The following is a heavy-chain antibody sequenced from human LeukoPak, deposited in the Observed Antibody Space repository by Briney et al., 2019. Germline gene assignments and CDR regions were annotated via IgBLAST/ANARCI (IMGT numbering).Heavy chain of an antibody. Sequence: ASVKVSCKASGYTFTSYAMHWVRQAPGQRLEWMGWINAGNGNTKYSQEFQGRVTITRDTSASTAYMELSSLRSEDMAVYYCARGVSGYYYLPFDYWGQGTLVTVSS. V-gene: IGHV1-3*03. D-gene: IGHD3-22*01. J-gene: IGHJ4*02. CDR3: ARGVSGYYYLPFDY. CDR2: INAGNGNT. CDR1: GYTFTSYA.